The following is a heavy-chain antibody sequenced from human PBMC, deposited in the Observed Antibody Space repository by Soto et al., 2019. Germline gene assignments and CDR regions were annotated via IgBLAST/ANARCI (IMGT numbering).Heavy chain of an antibody. CDR3: ARVSHCSGGSCYSVWFDP. CDR1: GYTFTSYG. D-gene: IGHD2-15*01. V-gene: IGHV1-18*01. Sequence: ASVKVSCKASGYTFTSYGIICVRQAPGQGLEWMGWISAYNGNTNYAQKLQGRVTMTTDTSTSTAYMELRSLRSDDTAVYYCARVSHCSGGSCYSVWFDPWGQGTLVTVSS. CDR2: ISAYNGNT. J-gene: IGHJ5*02.